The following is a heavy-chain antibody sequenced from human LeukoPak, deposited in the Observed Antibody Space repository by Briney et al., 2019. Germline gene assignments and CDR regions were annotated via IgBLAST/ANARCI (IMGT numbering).Heavy chain of an antibody. CDR2: IDSAGARI. CDR1: GFGFSGYW. J-gene: IGHJ4*02. Sequence: GGSLRLSSAGSGFGFSGYWIHWVRQVPGKGLAWVSRIDSAGARIQYAGSVKGRFTISRDNAKNTVYLQMNSLRPEDTAVYYCVADSENRSGGDFWGQGTLVTVSS. CDR3: VADSENRSGGDF. D-gene: IGHD3-10*01. V-gene: IGHV3-74*01.